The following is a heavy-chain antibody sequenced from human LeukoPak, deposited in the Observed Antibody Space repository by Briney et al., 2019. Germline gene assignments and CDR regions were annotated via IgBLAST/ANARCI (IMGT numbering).Heavy chain of an antibody. CDR2: INSSGST. CDR3: ARGDYCSSTSCYESFWFDP. Sequence: PSETLSLTCAVYGGSFSGYYWSWIRQPPGKGLEWIGEINSSGSTNYNPSLKSRVTISVDTSKNQFSLKLSSVTAADTAVYYCARGDYCSSTSCYESFWFDPWGQGTLVTVSS. V-gene: IGHV4-34*01. CDR1: GGSFSGYY. D-gene: IGHD2-2*01. J-gene: IGHJ5*02.